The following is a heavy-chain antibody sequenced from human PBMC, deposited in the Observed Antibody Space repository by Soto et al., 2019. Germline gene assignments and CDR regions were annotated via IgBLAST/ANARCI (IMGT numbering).Heavy chain of an antibody. Sequence: GESLKISCQGSGYSFTNYWIGWVRQMPGKGLEWMGIINPGDSDTRYSPSFQGQVTISADRSINTAYLQWNSLKASDTAMYYCAREEATGFPYFQYWGQGTLVTVSS. CDR1: GYSFTNYW. J-gene: IGHJ1*01. CDR3: AREEATGFPYFQY. V-gene: IGHV5-51*01. D-gene: IGHD1-1*01. CDR2: INPGDSDT.